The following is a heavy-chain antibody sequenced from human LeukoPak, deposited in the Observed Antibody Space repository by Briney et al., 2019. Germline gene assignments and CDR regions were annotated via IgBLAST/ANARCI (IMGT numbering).Heavy chain of an antibody. V-gene: IGHV3-23*01. CDR1: GFTFSSYA. D-gene: IGHD2-2*02. CDR2: ISGSGGST. CDR3: AKDGCSSTSCYTGIDY. J-gene: IGHJ4*02. Sequence: PGGSLRLSCAASGFTFSSYAMSWVRQAPGKGLEWVPAISGSGGSTYYADPVKGRFTISRDNSKNTLYLQMNSLRAEDTAVYYCAKDGCSSTSCYTGIDYWGQGTLVTVSS.